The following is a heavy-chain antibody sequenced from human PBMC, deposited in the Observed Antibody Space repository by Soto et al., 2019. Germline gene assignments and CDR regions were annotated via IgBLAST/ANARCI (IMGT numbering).Heavy chain of an antibody. CDR2: IWYDGSNK. Sequence: QVQLVESGGGVVQPGRSLRLSCAASGFTFSSYGMHWVRQAPSKGLEWVAVIWYDGSNKYYADSVKGRFTISRDNSKNTLYLQMNSLRAEDTAVYYCARDRPNPDYWGQGTLVTVSS. CDR3: ARDRPNPDY. J-gene: IGHJ4*02. CDR1: GFTFSSYG. V-gene: IGHV3-33*01.